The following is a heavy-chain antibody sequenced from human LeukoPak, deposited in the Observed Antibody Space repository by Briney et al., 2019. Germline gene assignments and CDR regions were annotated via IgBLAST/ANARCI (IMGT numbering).Heavy chain of an antibody. CDR3: ARDRTPYSSGWYKDAFDI. J-gene: IGHJ3*02. CDR2: IYYSGST. D-gene: IGHD6-19*01. V-gene: IGHV4-59*01. CDR1: GGSISSYY. Sequence: SETLSLTCTVSGGSISSYYWSWIRQPPGKGLEWSGYIYYSGSTNYNPSLKSRVTISVDTSKNQFSLKLSSVTAADTAVYYCARDRTPYSSGWYKDAFDIWGQGTMVTVSS.